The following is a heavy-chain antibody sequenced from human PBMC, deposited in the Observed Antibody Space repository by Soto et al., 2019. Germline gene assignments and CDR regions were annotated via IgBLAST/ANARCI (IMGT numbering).Heavy chain of an antibody. D-gene: IGHD2-15*01. V-gene: IGHV4-39*01. Sequence: PSETLSLTCTVSGGSISISSYYWCWIRQPPGKGLEWIGSIYYSGSTYYNPSLKSRVTISVDTSKNQFSLKLSSVTAADTAVYYCARRLPLVVVAATSGAFDIWGQGTMVTVSS. J-gene: IGHJ3*02. CDR2: IYYSGST. CDR3: ARRLPLVVVAATSGAFDI. CDR1: GGSISISSYY.